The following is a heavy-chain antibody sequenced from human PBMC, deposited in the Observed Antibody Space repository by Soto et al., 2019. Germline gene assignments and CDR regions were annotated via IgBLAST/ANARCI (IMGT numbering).Heavy chain of an antibody. V-gene: IGHV5-10-1*01. CDR2: IDPSDSYT. CDR1: GYSFTSYW. CDR3: AREGNLEYSSASSGYYYYYYGMDV. Sequence: GESLKISCKGSGYSFTSYWISWVRQMPGKGLEWMGRIDPSDSYTNYSPSFQGHVTISADKSISTAYLQWSSLKASDTAMYYCAREGNLEYSSASSGYYYYYYGMDVWGQGTTVTVSS. J-gene: IGHJ6*02. D-gene: IGHD6-6*01.